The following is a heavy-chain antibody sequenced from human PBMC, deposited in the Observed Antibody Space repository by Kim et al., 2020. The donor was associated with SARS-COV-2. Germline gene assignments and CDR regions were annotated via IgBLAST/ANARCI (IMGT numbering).Heavy chain of an antibody. CDR2: IYYSGST. CDR3: ARVDRDDILTGSLYFDY. D-gene: IGHD3-9*01. CDR1: GGSISSYY. Sequence: SETLSLTCTVSGGSISSYYWSWIRQPPGKGLEWIGYIYYSGSTNYNPSLKSRVTISVDTSKNQFSLKLSSVTAADTAVYYCARVDRDDILTGSLYFDYWGQGTLVTVSS. V-gene: IGHV4-59*13. J-gene: IGHJ4*02.